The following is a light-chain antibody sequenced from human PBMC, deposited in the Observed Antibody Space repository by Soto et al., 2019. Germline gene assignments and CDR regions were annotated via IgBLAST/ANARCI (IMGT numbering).Light chain of an antibody. CDR1: QSVSSSY. J-gene: IGKJ3*01. CDR2: GAS. V-gene: IGKV3-20*01. CDR3: QQYGSSPLFT. Sequence: EIVLTQSPGTLSFSPGQRATLSYRASQSVSSSYLAWYQQKPGQAPRLLIYGASSRATGIPDRFSGSGSGKDFTLTVSRLEPEDFAVYYCQQYGSSPLFTFGPGTKVDIK.